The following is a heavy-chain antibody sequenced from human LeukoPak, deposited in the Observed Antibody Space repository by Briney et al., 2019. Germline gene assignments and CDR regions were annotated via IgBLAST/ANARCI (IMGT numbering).Heavy chain of an antibody. CDR1: GFTFSDYY. D-gene: IGHD2-15*01. Sequence: GGSLRLSCAASGFTFSDYYMSWIRQAPGKGLEWVSSISDDGRDTHYSDSVRGRFTISRDNAETSLYLQMNSLRAEDTAIYFCLRGDTRDYWGQGTLVTVSS. CDR2: ISDDGRDT. CDR3: LRGDTRDY. J-gene: IGHJ4*02. V-gene: IGHV3-11*06.